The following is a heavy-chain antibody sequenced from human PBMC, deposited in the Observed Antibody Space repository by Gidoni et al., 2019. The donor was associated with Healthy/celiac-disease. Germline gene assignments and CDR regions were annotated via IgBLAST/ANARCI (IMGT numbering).Heavy chain of an antibody. CDR3: ARGGSFIFIAAAPDY. Sequence: QVQLVESGGGVVQPGRSLRLSCAASGFTFSSYGMHWVRQAPGKGLEWVAVIWYDGSNKYYADSVKGRFTISRDNSKNTLYLQMNSLRAEDTAVYYCARGGSFIFIAAAPDYWGQGTLVTVSS. V-gene: IGHV3-33*01. CDR1: GFTFSSYG. J-gene: IGHJ4*02. CDR2: IWYDGSNK. D-gene: IGHD6-13*01.